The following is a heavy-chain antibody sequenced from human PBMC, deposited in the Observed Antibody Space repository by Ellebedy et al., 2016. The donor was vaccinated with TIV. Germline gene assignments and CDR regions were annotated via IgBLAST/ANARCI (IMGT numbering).Heavy chain of an antibody. D-gene: IGHD2-15*01. Sequence: GESLKISCAASGFTFSTHVIHWVRQAPGKGLEWVAVVWYDESKKSYVDSVKGRFSISRDNSKNTVYLQMDSLRAEDTAVYYCARELGYCSGGGCDFPHYWGQGTLVTVSS. CDR1: GFTFSTHV. V-gene: IGHV3-33*01. CDR3: ARELGYCSGGGCDFPHY. J-gene: IGHJ4*02. CDR2: VWYDESKK.